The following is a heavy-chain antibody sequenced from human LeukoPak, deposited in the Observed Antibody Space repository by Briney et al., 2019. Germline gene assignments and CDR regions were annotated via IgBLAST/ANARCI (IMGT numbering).Heavy chain of an antibody. V-gene: IGHV4-59*01. D-gene: IGHD6-13*01. J-gene: IGHJ4*02. Sequence: SETLSLTCTVSGGSISSYYWSWIRQPPGKGLEWIGYIYYSGRTNYNPSLKSRVTISVDTSKNQFSLKLSSVTAADTAVYYCASSAAAGTGRYRGQGTLVTVSS. CDR2: IYYSGRT. CDR1: GGSISSYY. CDR3: ASSAAAGTGRY.